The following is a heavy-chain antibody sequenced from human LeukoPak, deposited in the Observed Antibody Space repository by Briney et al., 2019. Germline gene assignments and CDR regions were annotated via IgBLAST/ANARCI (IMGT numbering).Heavy chain of an antibody. CDR3: ARTAGDPDTYYYDSSGYLH. D-gene: IGHD3-22*01. Sequence: SVKVSRKASGGTFSSYAISWVRQAPGQGLEWMGGIIPIFGTANYAQKFQGRVTITTDESTSTAYMELSSLRSEDTAVYYCARTAGDPDTYYYDSSGYLHWGQGTLVTVSS. V-gene: IGHV1-69*05. J-gene: IGHJ4*02. CDR1: GGTFSSYA. CDR2: IIPIFGTA.